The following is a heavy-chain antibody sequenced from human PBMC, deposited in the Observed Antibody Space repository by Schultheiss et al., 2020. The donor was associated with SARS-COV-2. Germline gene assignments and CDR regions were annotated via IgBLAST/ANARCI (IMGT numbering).Heavy chain of an antibody. J-gene: IGHJ4*02. CDR2: ISGSGGST. Sequence: GGSLRLSCAASGFTFSSYAMSWVRQAPGKGLEWVSAISGSGGSTYYADSVKGRFTISRDNAKNSLYLQMNSLRAEDTAVYYCARDWGYDSSGYYSYWGQGTLVTVSS. D-gene: IGHD3-22*01. CDR3: ARDWGYDSSGYYSY. CDR1: GFTFSSYA. V-gene: IGHV3-23*01.